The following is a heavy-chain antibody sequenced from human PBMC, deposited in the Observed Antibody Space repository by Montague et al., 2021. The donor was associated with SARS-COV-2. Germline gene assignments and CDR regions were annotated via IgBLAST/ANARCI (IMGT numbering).Heavy chain of an antibody. D-gene: IGHD3-10*01. CDR1: GASISSNNW. CDR3: ARLGVVPSPRTFDP. CDR2: TYHSGST. J-gene: IGHJ5*02. Sequence: SETLSLTCEVSGASISSNNWWIWVRQSPGKGLEWIGETYHSGSTNYNPSLRGRVTISVDKSKNQFSLKVNSVSAADTAVYYCARLGVVPSPRTFDPWGQGILVTVSS. V-gene: IGHV4-4*02.